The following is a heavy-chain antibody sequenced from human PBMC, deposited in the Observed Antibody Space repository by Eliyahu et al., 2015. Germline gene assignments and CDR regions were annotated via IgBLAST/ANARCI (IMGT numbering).Heavy chain of an antibody. Sequence: QVQLVQSGAEVKKPGASAKVSCKASGYTFTDYFMHWVRQAPGKGLEWMGWINPNSGVTNYAQKFQGRVTMTRDTSISTAYMELSSLRSDDTAVYYCARESSDSNAFDIWGQGTMVTVSS. CDR3: ARESSDSNAFDI. J-gene: IGHJ3*02. V-gene: IGHV1-2*02. CDR2: INPNSGVT. D-gene: IGHD2-21*02. CDR1: GYTFTDYF.